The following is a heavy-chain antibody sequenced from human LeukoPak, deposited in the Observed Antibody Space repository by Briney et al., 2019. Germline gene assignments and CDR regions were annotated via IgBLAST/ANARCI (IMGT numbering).Heavy chain of an antibody. V-gene: IGHV4-34*01. J-gene: IGHJ6*02. CDR2: INHSGST. CDR3: ARHTDSSGYYGMDV. D-gene: IGHD3-22*01. Sequence: SETLSLTCAVYGGSFSGYYWSWIRQPPGKGLEWIGEINHSGSTNYNPSLKSRVTISVDTSKNQFSLKLSSVTAADTAVYYCARHTDSSGYYGMDVWGQGTTVTVSS. CDR1: GGSFSGYY.